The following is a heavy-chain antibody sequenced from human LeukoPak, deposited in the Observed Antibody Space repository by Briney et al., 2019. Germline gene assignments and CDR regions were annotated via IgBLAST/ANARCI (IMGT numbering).Heavy chain of an antibody. J-gene: IGHJ4*02. CDR2: ITGSGGST. D-gene: IGHD3-10*02. Sequence: PGGSLRLSCAASGFTFRTYGMSWVRQTPGKGLEWVSAITGSGGSTFYADSVKGRFTISRDNSKNTLYLQMNSLRAEDTAVYYCAKYLFGSCWGQGTLVTVSS. CDR1: GFTFRTYG. CDR3: AKYLFGSC. V-gene: IGHV3-23*01.